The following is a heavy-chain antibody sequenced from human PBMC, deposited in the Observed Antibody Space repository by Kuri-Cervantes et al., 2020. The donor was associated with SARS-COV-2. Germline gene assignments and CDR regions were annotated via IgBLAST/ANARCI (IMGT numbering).Heavy chain of an antibody. CDR1: SGSLSGYY. V-gene: IGHV4-34*01. CDR3: ARLGYSYVYSRDY. CDR2: INHSGST. D-gene: IGHD5-18*01. J-gene: IGHJ4*02. Sequence: SETLSLTCAVYSGSLSGYYWSWIRQPPGKGLEWIGKINHSGSTNYNPSLKSRVTISVDTSKNRFSLKLSSVTAADTAVYYCARLGYSYVYSRDYWGQGTLVTVSS.